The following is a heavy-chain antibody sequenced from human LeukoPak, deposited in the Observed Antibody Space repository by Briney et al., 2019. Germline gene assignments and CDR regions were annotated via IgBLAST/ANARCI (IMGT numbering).Heavy chain of an antibody. J-gene: IGHJ4*02. CDR3: ARDFLPAAILGFDY. CDR2: ISSSSSTI. Sequence: PGGSLRLSCAASGFTFSSYSMNWVRQAPGKGLEWVSYISSSSSTIYYADSVKGRFTISRDNAKNSLYLQMNSLRAEDTAVYYCARDFLPAAILGFDYWGQGTLVTVSS. D-gene: IGHD2-2*02. V-gene: IGHV3-48*01. CDR1: GFTFSSYS.